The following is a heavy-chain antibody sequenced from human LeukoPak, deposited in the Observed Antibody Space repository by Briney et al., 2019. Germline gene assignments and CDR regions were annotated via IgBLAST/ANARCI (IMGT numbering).Heavy chain of an antibody. Sequence: SETLSLTCAVYGGSFSGYYWSWIRQPPGKGLEWIGEINHSGSTNYNPSLESRVTISVDTSKNQFSLKLSSVTAADTAVYYCAREPLYYDFWSGTNWFDPWGQGTLVTVSS. CDR1: GGSFSGYY. J-gene: IGHJ5*02. CDR2: INHSGST. D-gene: IGHD3-3*01. V-gene: IGHV4-34*01. CDR3: AREPLYYDFWSGTNWFDP.